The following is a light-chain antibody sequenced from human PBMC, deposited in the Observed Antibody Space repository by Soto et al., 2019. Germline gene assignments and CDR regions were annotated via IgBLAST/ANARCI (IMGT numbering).Light chain of an antibody. CDR2: DVS. J-gene: IGLJ3*02. CDR3: SSYTSSSTRV. V-gene: IGLV2-14*01. Sequence: QSALTQPASVSGSPGQSITISCTGTSSDVGGYNYVSWYQQHTGKAPKLMIYDVSTRPSGVSNRFSGSKSGNTASLTISGLQAEDEADYYCSSYTSSSTRVFGGGTKLTVL. CDR1: SSDVGGYNY.